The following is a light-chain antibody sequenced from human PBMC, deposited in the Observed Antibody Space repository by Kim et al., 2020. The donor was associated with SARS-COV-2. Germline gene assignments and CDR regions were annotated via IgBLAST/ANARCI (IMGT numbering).Light chain of an antibody. CDR3: LQDYNYPLT. V-gene: IGKV1-6*01. Sequence: AIQMTQSPSSLSASVGDRVTITCRASQDIGTELGWYLQKPGKAPELLIYGASTVQSGVPSRFSGSGFGTDFTLTISSLQPEDFATYYCLQDYNYPLTFVQGTRLEIK. CDR1: QDIGTE. J-gene: IGKJ5*01. CDR2: GAS.